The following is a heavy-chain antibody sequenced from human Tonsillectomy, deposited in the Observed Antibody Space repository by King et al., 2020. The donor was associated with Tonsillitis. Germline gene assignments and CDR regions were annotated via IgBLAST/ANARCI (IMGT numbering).Heavy chain of an antibody. CDR3: ARRTYYSYSSGPDDAFDI. CDR1: GFTFSSYE. D-gene: IGHD3-22*01. J-gene: IGHJ3*02. CDR2: ISNTDSTI. V-gene: IGHV3-48*03. Sequence: VQLVESGGGLVQPGGSLRLSCAASGFTFSSYEMNWVRQAPGKGLEWVSYISNTDSTIYYADSVKGRFTISGANAKNSLYLQMNSLRADDTAVYYCARRTYYSYSSGPDDAFDIWGQGTMVTVSS.